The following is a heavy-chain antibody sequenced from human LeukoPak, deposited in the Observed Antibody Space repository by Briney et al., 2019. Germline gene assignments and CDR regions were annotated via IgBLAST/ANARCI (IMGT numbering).Heavy chain of an antibody. V-gene: IGHV3-9*01. Sequence: GRSLRLSCAASGFTFDDYAMHWVRQAPGKGLEWVSGISWNSGSIGYADSVKGRFTISRDNAKNSLYLQMNSLRAEDTALYYCAKTERSNYDSSGYLWRGSYYFDYWGQGTLVTVSS. J-gene: IGHJ4*02. D-gene: IGHD3-22*01. CDR1: GFTFDDYA. CDR2: ISWNSGSI. CDR3: AKTERSNYDSSGYLWRGSYYFDY.